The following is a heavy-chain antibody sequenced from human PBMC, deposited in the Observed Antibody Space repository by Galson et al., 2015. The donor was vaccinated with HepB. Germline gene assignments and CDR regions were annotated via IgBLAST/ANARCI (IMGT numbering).Heavy chain of an antibody. CDR3: TKSEDSSGYYCYYGMDV. CDR1: GFTFSNAW. CDR2: IKSKTDGGTT. J-gene: IGHJ6*02. D-gene: IGHD3-22*01. Sequence: SLRLSCAASGFTFSNAWMSWVRQAPGKGLEWVGRIKSKTDGGTTDYAAPVKGRFTISRDDSKNTLYLQMNSLKTEDTAVYYCTKSEDSSGYYCYYGMDVWGQGTTVTVSS. V-gene: IGHV3-15*01.